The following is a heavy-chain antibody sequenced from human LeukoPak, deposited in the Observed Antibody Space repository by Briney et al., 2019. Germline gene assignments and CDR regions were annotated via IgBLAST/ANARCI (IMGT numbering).Heavy chain of an antibody. D-gene: IGHD3-22*01. V-gene: IGHV1-46*01. J-gene: IGHJ4*02. Sequence: ASVKVSCKASGYTFSNYYIRWVRQAPGQGLGWMGIINPGGGSASSAQKFQGRVTLTRDTSTSTVYMELSSLRSEDTAVYYCARAFSPWLLDYWGQGTLVTVSS. CDR3: ARAFSPWLLDY. CDR1: GYTFSNYY. CDR2: INPGGGSA.